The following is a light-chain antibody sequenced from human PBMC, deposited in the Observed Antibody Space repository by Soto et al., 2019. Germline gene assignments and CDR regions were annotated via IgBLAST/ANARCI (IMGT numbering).Light chain of an antibody. CDR1: QYISTY. CDR2: AAS. Sequence: AIRMTQSPSSLSASTGDSVTITCRASQYISTYLAWYQQKPGEAPNLLIYAASTLQSGVPSRFNGSVFGTDFSFTFSDLHSEDFGAYYCQLYFLLRTFGPGTKVDIK. CDR3: QLYFLLRT. J-gene: IGKJ1*01. V-gene: IGKV1-8*01.